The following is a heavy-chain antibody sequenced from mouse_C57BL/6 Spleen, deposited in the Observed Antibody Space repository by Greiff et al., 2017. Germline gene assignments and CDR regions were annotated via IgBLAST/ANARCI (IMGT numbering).Heavy chain of an antibody. CDR3: ARLLRHYFDY. D-gene: IGHD1-2*01. J-gene: IGHJ2*01. CDR1: GYTFTDYY. V-gene: IGHV1-26*01. CDR2: INPNNGGT. Sequence: VQLQQSGPELVKPGASVKISCKASGYTFTDYYMNWVKQSHGKSLEWIGDINPNNGGTSYNQKFKGKATLTVDKSSSTAYMELRSLTSEDSAVYYCARLLRHYFDYWGQGTTLTVSS.